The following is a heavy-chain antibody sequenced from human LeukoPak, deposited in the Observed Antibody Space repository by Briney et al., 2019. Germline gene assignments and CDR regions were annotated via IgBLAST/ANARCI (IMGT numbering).Heavy chain of an antibody. V-gene: IGHV1-2*02. CDR3: SVWGSYRAHDAFDI. Sequence: GASVKVSCKASGYTFTGYYMHWVRQAPGQGLEWMGWINPNSGGTNYAQKFQGRVTMTRDTSTSTVYMELSSLRSEDTAVYYCSVWGSYRAHDAFDIWGQGTMVTVSS. CDR1: GYTFTGYY. D-gene: IGHD3-16*02. J-gene: IGHJ3*02. CDR2: INPNSGGT.